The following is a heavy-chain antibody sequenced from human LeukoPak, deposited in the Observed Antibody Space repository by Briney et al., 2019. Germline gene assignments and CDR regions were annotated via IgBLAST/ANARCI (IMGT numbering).Heavy chain of an antibody. CDR1: GFTFSSYA. J-gene: IGHJ4*02. Sequence: QSGGSLRLSCAASGFTFSSYAMSWVRQAPGKGLEWVSAISGSGGSTYYADSVKGRFTISRDNAKNSLYLQMNSLRAEDTAVYYCARGSTAAGGRGALYYFDYWGQGTLVTVSS. D-gene: IGHD6-19*01. CDR2: ISGSGGST. CDR3: ARGSTAAGGRGALYYFDY. V-gene: IGHV3-23*01.